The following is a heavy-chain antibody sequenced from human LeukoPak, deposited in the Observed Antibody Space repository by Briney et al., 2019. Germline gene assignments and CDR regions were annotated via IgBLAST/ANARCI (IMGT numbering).Heavy chain of an antibody. CDR2: IYYSGST. CDR1: GGSISSGDYY. CDR3: ARGRFLEWVDMDV. Sequence: SQTLSLTCTVSGGSISSGDYYWSWIRQPPGKGLEWIGYIYYSGSTYYNPSLKSRVTISVDTSKNQFSLKLSSVTAADTAVYYCARGRFLEWVDMDVWGKGTTVTVSS. J-gene: IGHJ6*03. V-gene: IGHV4-30-4*08. D-gene: IGHD3-3*01.